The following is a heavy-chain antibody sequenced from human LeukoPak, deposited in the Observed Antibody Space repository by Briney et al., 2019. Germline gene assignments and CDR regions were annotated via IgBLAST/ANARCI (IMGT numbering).Heavy chain of an antibody. V-gene: IGHV4-59*01. J-gene: IGHJ3*01. CDR3: ARSRDRYWDAFDV. CDR1: GGSISGYY. CDR2: IYYSGST. Sequence: PSETLSLTCTVSGGSISGYYWSWIRQPPAMGLEWIGYIYYSGSTNYNPSLKSRVTISVDTSKKQFSLKLSSVTAADTAVYYCARSRDRYWDAFDVWGQGTMVAVSS. D-gene: IGHD1-20*01.